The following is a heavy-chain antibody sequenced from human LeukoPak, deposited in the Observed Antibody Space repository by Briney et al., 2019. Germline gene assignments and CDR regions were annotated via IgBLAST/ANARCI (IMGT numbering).Heavy chain of an antibody. CDR2: IYNSGNN. CDR1: GGSISSYY. Sequence: SETLSLTCTVSGGSISSYYWSWIRQPAGKGLEWIGYIYNSGNNNYNPSLKSRVTMSVDTSKNQFSLKLSSVTAADTAVYYCARASVLLSADYWGQGILVIVSA. CDR3: ARASVLLSADY. J-gene: IGHJ4*02. V-gene: IGHV4-4*07. D-gene: IGHD3-10*01.